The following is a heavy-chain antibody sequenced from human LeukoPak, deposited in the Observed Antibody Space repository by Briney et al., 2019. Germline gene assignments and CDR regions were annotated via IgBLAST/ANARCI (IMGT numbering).Heavy chain of an antibody. CDR3: AKDLGGFGGNLESILGY. CDR1: GFTFSSYG. Sequence: GGSMRLSCAASGFTFSSYGMHWVRQAPGKGLEWVAVISYDGSNKYYADSVKGRFTISRDNSKNTLYLQMNSLRAEDTAVYYCAKDLGGFGGNLESILGYWGQGTLVTVSS. CDR2: ISYDGSNK. D-gene: IGHD3-16*01. J-gene: IGHJ4*02. V-gene: IGHV3-30*18.